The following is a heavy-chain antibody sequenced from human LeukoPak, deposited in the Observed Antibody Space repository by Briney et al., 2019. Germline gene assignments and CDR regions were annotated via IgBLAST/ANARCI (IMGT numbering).Heavy chain of an antibody. D-gene: IGHD3-22*01. J-gene: IGHJ5*02. CDR3: ARVATMIVVENWFDP. CDR2: INPNSGDT. Sequence: ASVKVSCKASGYTFTGYYMHWMRQAPGQGLEWMGWINPNSGDTNYAHNFQGRVTMTRDTSISTAYMELSRLRSDDTAVYYCARVATMIVVENWFDPWGQGTLVTVSS. CDR1: GYTFTGYY. V-gene: IGHV1-2*02.